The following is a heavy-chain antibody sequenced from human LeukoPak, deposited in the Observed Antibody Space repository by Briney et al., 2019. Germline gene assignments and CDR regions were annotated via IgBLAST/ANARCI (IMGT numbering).Heavy chain of an antibody. V-gene: IGHV3-30*18. CDR1: GYTFCTYG. CDR3: AKKLEYCSGGGCYPANYFDY. D-gene: IGHD2-15*01. J-gene: IGHJ4*02. CDR2: ISYDGSSK. Sequence: GVSLSLFCAACGYTFCTYGVLWVREATGKGLVGVAFISYDGSSKYYADSVKGRFTVSRDNSKSTLYLQMNSLRAEDTALYYCAKKLEYCSGGGCYPANYFDYWGQGTLVTVSS.